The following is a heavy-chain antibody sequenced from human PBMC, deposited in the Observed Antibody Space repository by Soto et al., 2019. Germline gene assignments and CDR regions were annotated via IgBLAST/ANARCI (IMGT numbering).Heavy chain of an antibody. V-gene: IGHV3-23*01. CDR1: GFTFSSYA. J-gene: IGHJ4*02. CDR3: AKGGNDFWSGYPLDY. D-gene: IGHD3-3*01. CDR2: MSGSADST. Sequence: PGGSLRLSCAASGFTFSSYAMTWVRQTPGKGLEWVSAMSGSADSTYYADSVKGRFSISRDNSKNTLYLQMNSLRAEDTAVYYCAKGGNDFWSGYPLDYWGQGTLVTVSS.